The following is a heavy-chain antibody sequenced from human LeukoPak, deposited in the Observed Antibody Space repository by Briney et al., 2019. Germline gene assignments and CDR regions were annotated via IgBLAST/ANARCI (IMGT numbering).Heavy chain of an antibody. CDR2: IKHDGSEE. V-gene: IGHV3-7*01. Sequence: GESLRLSCVASGLSISGQWMNWVRQAPGQGLEWVANIKHDGSEEYYVDSVKGRFTISRDNGRNSVSLQMNSVRAEDTAVYYCGYTNNFYHWGQGTLVVVSS. CDR1: GLSISGQW. D-gene: IGHD3-16*02. CDR3: GYTNNFYH. J-gene: IGHJ4*02.